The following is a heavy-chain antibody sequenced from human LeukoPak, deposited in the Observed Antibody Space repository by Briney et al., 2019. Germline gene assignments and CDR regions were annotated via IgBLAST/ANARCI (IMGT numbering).Heavy chain of an antibody. CDR1: GFTFSSYA. J-gene: IGHJ4*02. CDR2: ISGSGGST. D-gene: IGHD3-10*01. CDR3: AKDNRYGSGSFIFDY. V-gene: IGHV3-23*01. Sequence: GGSLRLSCAASGFTFSSYAMSWVRQAPGKGLEWVSAISGSGGSTYYADSVKGRFTISRDNSKNTLYLQMNSLRAEDTAVYYCAKDNRYGSGSFIFDYWGQGTLVTVSS.